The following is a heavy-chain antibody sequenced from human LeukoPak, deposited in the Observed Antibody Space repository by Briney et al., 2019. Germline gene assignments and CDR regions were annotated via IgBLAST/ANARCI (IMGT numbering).Heavy chain of an antibody. Sequence: SETLSLTCAVYGGSFSGYYWSWIRQPPGKGLEWIEEINHSGSTNYNPSLKSRVTISVDTSKNQFSLKLSSVTAADTAVYYCARGHLLGNLYYDMDVWGQGTTVTVSS. J-gene: IGHJ6*02. CDR2: INHSGST. V-gene: IGHV4-34*01. D-gene: IGHD2-15*01. CDR1: GGSFSGYY. CDR3: ARGHLLGNLYYDMDV.